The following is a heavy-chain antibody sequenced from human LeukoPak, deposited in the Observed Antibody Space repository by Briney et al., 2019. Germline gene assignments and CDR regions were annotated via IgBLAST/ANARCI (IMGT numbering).Heavy chain of an antibody. CDR1: GFTFISYA. CDR2: ISGSGGST. J-gene: IGHJ4*02. CDR3: AKDLSYYYDSSGYND. V-gene: IGHV3-23*01. D-gene: IGHD3-22*01. Sequence: GGSLRLSCAASGFTFISYAMSWVRQAPGKGLEWVSAISGSGGSTYYADSVKGRFTISRDNSKNTLYLQMNSLRAEDTAVYYCAKDLSYYYDSSGYNDWGQGTLVTVSS.